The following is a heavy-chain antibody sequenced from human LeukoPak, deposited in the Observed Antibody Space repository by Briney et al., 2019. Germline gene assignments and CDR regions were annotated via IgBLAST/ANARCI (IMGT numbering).Heavy chain of an antibody. V-gene: IGHV3-21*01. D-gene: IGHD3-22*01. CDR1: GFTFSSYS. CDR2: ITSSRHYI. J-gene: IGHJ3*02. Sequence: GGSLRLSCAASGFTFSSYSMNWVRQAPGKGLEWVSSITSSRHYIYYADSVKGRFTISRDNAKNSLYLQMNSLRAEDTAVYYCARDSPYYDSSGYYPSGAFDIWGQGTMVTVSS. CDR3: ARDSPYYDSSGYYPSGAFDI.